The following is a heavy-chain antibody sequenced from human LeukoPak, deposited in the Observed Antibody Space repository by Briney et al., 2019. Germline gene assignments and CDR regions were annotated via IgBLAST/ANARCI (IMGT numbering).Heavy chain of an antibody. CDR3: TRPSDDYVWGSYRGLDY. D-gene: IGHD3-16*02. V-gene: IGHV3-73*01. J-gene: IGHJ4*02. CDR2: IRSKGNSYST. Sequence: PGGSLSLSCAAAGFPFRGSAMQGGRQASGKGLEGVGRIRSKGNSYSTAYAASVKGRFTISRDDSKNTAYLRMNSLKTEDTAVYYCTRPSDDYVWGSYRGLDYWGQGTLVTVSS. CDR1: GFPFRGSA.